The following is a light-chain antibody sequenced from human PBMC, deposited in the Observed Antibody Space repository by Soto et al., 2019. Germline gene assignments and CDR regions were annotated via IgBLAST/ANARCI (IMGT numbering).Light chain of an antibody. CDR3: QQYYSYPWT. J-gene: IGKJ1*01. Sequence: AIRTTQAPSSVSASTGDRVPITCRASQGISSYLAWYQQKPGKAPKLLIYAASTLQSGVPSRFSGSGSGTDFTLTISCLQSEDFATYYCQQYYSYPWTFRQGTKVEIK. V-gene: IGKV1-8*01. CDR1: QGISSY. CDR2: AAS.